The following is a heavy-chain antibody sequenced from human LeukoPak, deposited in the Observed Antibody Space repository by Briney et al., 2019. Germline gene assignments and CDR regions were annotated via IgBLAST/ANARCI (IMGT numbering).Heavy chain of an antibody. CDR2: IYYSGST. CDR1: GGSISTYY. Sequence: PSETLSLTCTVSGGSISTYYWSCIRQPPGKGLGWIGYIYYSGSTDYNPSLKGRVTISVDTSKNQISLKLSYVTAADTAVYYCARVSSYSGSYFDFDYWGQGTLVTVSS. CDR3: ARVSSYSGSYFDFDY. D-gene: IGHD1-26*01. V-gene: IGHV4-59*01. J-gene: IGHJ4*02.